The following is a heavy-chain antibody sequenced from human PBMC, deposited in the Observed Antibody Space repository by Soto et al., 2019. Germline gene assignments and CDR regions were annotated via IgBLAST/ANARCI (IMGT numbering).Heavy chain of an antibody. Sequence: QVQLVESGGGVVQPGRSLRLSCAASGFTFSSYGMHWVRQAPGKGLEWVAFIWYDGSNKYYRDSVKGRFTISRDNSKNTVFLQMSSLSAEDTAVYYCARGASAVAASLDYWAQGTLVSVSS. CDR1: GFTFSSYG. CDR3: ARGASAVAASLDY. J-gene: IGHJ4*02. D-gene: IGHD6-19*01. V-gene: IGHV3-33*01. CDR2: IWYDGSNK.